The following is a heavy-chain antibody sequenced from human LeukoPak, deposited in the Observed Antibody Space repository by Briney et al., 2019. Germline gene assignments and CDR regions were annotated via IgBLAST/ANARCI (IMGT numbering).Heavy chain of an antibody. CDR2: ITSGRGSNV. D-gene: IGHD6-13*01. CDR1: GFTFSSHA. Sequence: GGSLRLSCAASGFTFSSHAMSWVRQAPGKGLEWVSAITSGRGSNVYYTSSLKGRFTISRHNPKNTLYLTMNSLRAEDTAVYYCARHGSWSFDYWGQGTLVTVSA. CDR3: ARHGSWSFDY. V-gene: IGHV3-23*01. J-gene: IGHJ4*02.